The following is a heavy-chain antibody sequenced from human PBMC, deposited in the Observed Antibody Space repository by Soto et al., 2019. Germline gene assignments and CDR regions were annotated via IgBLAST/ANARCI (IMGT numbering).Heavy chain of an antibody. CDR3: ARDGGVYDYSPFDY. D-gene: IGHD4-4*01. V-gene: IGHV1-69*12. Sequence: QVQLVQSGAEVKKPGSSVKVSCKASGGTFSSYAISWVRQAPGQGLEWMGGIIPIFGTADYAQKFQGRVTITADESTCTADMELSSLRSEDTAVYYCARDGGVYDYSPFDYWGQGTLVTVSS. CDR1: GGTFSSYA. CDR2: IIPIFGTA. J-gene: IGHJ4*02.